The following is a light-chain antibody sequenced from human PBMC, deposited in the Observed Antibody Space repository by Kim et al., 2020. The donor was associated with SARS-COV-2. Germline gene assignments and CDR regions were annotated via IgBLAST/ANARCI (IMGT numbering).Light chain of an antibody. Sequence: GQSITISCTGTSSDVGGYNYVSWYHHHPGKAPKLRIYDVSNRPSGVSTRFSGSKSGNAASLTISGLQAEDEADYYCSSYTSSSTWVFGGGTQLTVL. CDR3: SSYTSSSTWV. CDR1: SSDVGGYNY. CDR2: DVS. J-gene: IGLJ3*02. V-gene: IGLV2-14*03.